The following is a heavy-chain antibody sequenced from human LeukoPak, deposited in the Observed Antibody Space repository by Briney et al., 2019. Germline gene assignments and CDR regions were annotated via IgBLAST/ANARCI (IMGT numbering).Heavy chain of an antibody. CDR1: GGSFSGYY. CDR3: ASQSDSGRYAGWYFDY. V-gene: IGHV4-34*01. D-gene: IGHD1-26*01. J-gene: IGHJ4*02. CDR2: INHSGST. Sequence: SETLSLTCAVYGGSFSGYYWSWIRQPPGKGLEWIGEINHSGSTNYNPSLKSRVTISVDTSKNQFSLKLSSVTAADTAVYYCASQSDSGRYAGWYFDYWGQGTLVTVSS.